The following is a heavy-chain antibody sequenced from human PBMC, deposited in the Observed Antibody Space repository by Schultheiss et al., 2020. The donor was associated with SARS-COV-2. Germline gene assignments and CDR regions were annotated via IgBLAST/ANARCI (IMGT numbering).Heavy chain of an antibody. CDR1: GGSISSYY. CDR2: INSGGST. D-gene: IGHD3-16*01. V-gene: IGHV4-34*01. J-gene: IGHJ5*02. CDR3: ARSPGGGRFDP. Sequence: SETLSLTCTVSGGSISSYYWSWIRQPPGKGLEWIGEINSGGSTNYNPSLKSRVTISIYTSKNQFSLKLSSVTAADTAVYYCARSPGGGRFDPWGQGTLVTVSS.